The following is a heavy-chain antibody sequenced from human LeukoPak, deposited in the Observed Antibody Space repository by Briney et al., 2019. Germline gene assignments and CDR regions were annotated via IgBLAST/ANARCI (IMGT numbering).Heavy chain of an antibody. Sequence: AASVTVSCKASGGTFSSYAISWVRQAPGQGLEWMGGIIPIFGTANYAQKFQGRVTITADESTSTAYMELSSLRSEDTAVYYCTRKRSGSYHDAFDIWGQGTMVTVSS. CDR2: IIPIFGTA. J-gene: IGHJ3*02. D-gene: IGHD1-26*01. CDR1: GGTFSSYA. V-gene: IGHV1-69*13. CDR3: TRKRSGSYHDAFDI.